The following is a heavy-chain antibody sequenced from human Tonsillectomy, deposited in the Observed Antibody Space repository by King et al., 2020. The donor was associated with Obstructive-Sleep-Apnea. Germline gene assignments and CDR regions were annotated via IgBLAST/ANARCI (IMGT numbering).Heavy chain of an antibody. Sequence: VQLQESGPGLVKPSETLSLTCTVSVGSISNYYWSWIRQPPGMKGLEWIGYIYYIGSGSTNYNPSLKSRVTISADTSKKQFSLKLSSVTAADTAVNYCARVRSVRGGLYGMDVWGQGTTVTVSS. J-gene: IGHJ6*02. CDR2: IYYIGSGST. D-gene: IGHD3-10*01. V-gene: IGHV4-59*01. CDR1: VGSISNYY. CDR3: ARVRSVRGGLYGMDV.